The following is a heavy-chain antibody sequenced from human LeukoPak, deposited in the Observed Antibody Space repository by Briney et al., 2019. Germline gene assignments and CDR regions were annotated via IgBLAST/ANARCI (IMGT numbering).Heavy chain of an antibody. V-gene: IGHV1-69*05. CDR1: GGTFNSYA. CDR3: AADGTD. Sequence: ASVKVSCKASGGTFNSYAINWVRQAPGQGLEWMGGIIPRLGTTKYIEKFQGRITITTDESTTTAYMELTSLRSEDTVVYYCAADGTDWGQGTLVTVSS. J-gene: IGHJ4*02. CDR2: IIPRLGTT.